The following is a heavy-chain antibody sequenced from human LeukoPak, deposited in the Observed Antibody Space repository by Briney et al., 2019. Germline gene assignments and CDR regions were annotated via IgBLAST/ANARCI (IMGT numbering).Heavy chain of an antibody. D-gene: IGHD1-14*01. J-gene: IGHJ4*02. CDR2: ISSSSSTI. V-gene: IGHV3-48*04. Sequence: PGGSLRLSCAASGFIFSTSSMNWVRQAPGKGLEWVSYISSSSSTIYYADSVKGRFTISRDNAKNSLYLQMNSLRAEDTAVYYCARRTGYDYWGQGTLVTVSS. CDR1: GFIFSTSS. CDR3: ARRTGYDY.